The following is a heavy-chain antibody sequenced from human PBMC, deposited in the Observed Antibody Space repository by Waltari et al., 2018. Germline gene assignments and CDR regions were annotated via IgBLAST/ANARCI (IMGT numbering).Heavy chain of an antibody. V-gene: IGHV3-21*01. J-gene: IGHJ4*02. CDR1: GFTFSSYS. D-gene: IGHD3-22*01. CDR3: ARYYSSENYYFDY. Sequence: EVQLVESGGGLVKPGGSLRLSCAASGFTFSSYSMNWVRQAPGKGLEWVSSISSSSSYIYYAESVKGRFTISRDNAKNSLYLQMNSLRAEDTAVYYCARYYSSENYYFDYWGQGTLVTVSS. CDR2: ISSSSSYI.